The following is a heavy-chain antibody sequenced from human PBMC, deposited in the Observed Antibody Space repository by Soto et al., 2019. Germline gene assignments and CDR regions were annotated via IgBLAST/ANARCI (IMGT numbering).Heavy chain of an antibody. CDR1: GYTFTSYY. J-gene: IGHJ6*02. Sequence: QVQLVQSGAEVKKPGASVKVSCKASGYTFTSYYMHWVRQAPGKGLEWMGIINPSGGSTSYAQKFQGRVTMTRDTSTSTVYMELSSLRSEDTAVYYCASDTSWGMDVWGQGTTVTVSS. V-gene: IGHV1-46*01. CDR3: ASDTSWGMDV. CDR2: INPSGGST.